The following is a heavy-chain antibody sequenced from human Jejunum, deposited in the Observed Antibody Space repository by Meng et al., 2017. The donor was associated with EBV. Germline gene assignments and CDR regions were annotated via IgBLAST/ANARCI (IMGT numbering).Heavy chain of an antibody. Sequence: QVQSPAAGPGLVKPSDTLSLTCAVSGYSMSNSNWWGWIRQPPGKGLEWIGYIYYTGTTYYNPSLKSRVTMSIDTSKNHFSLKLTSVTTMDTAVYYCAKRMPGTGFDYWGQGTLVTVSS. D-gene: IGHD1-1*01. J-gene: IGHJ4*02. CDR2: IYYTGTT. V-gene: IGHV4-28*01. CDR1: GYSMSNSNW. CDR3: AKRMPGTGFDY.